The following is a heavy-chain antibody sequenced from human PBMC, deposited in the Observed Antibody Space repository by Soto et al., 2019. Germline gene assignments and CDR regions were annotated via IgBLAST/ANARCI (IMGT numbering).Heavy chain of an antibody. V-gene: IGHV3-48*02. CDR1: GFTFSSYS. CDR2: ITSSGTTV. J-gene: IGHJ4*02. D-gene: IGHD2-15*01. CDR3: ARGSCYWLFYCYC. Sequence: EVHLVESGGGLVQPGGSLRLSCAASGFTFSSYSRNWVRQAPGKGLEWVSYITSSGTTVYYADSVRGRFTISSDNAKNSLYLPLNGLRDDDTGVYYWARGSCYWLFYCYCWCQGTLVNVSS.